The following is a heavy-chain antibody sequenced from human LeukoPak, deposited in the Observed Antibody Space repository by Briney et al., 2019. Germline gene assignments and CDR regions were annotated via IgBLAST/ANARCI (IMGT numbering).Heavy chain of an antibody. CDR1: GGTFSSYA. Sequence: ASVKVSCKASGGTFSSYAISWVRQAPGQGLEWMGGIIPIFGTANYAQKFQGRVTITADKSTSTAYMELSSLRSKDTAVYYCARGIDDYGVIDAFDIWGQGTMVTVSS. CDR2: IIPIFGTA. J-gene: IGHJ3*02. CDR3: ARGIDDYGVIDAFDI. V-gene: IGHV1-69*06. D-gene: IGHD4-17*01.